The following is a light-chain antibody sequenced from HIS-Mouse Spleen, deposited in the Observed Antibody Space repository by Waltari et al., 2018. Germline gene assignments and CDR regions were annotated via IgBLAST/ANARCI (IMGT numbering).Light chain of an antibody. CDR3: YSTDSSGNHRV. V-gene: IGLV3-10*01. CDR2: EDS. J-gene: IGLJ2*01. Sequence: SYELTQPPPVSVSPGPTARITCPGDALPKKYAXWYQQKSGQAPVLVIYEDSKRPSGIPERFSGSSSGTMATLTISGAQVEDEADYYCYSTDSSGNHRVFGGGTKLTVL. CDR1: ALPKKY.